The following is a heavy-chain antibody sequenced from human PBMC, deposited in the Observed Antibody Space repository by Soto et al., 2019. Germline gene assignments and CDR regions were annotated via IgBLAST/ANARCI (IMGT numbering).Heavy chain of an antibody. CDR3: AKDRRYCSGGSCSIGDY. V-gene: IGHV3-30*18. D-gene: IGHD2-15*01. Sequence: GESLKISCAASGFTFSSYGMHWVRQAPGKGLEWVAVISYDGSNKYYADSVKGRFTISRDNSKNTLYLQMNSLRAEDTAVYYCAKDRRYCSGGSCSIGDYWGQGTLVTVSS. CDR2: ISYDGSNK. J-gene: IGHJ4*02. CDR1: GFTFSSYG.